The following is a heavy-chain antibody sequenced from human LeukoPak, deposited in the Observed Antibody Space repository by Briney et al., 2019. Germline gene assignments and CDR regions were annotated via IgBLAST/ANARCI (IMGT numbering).Heavy chain of an antibody. V-gene: IGHV3-7*04. J-gene: IGHJ6*02. CDR1: GFTFSSSA. Sequence: GGSLRLSCAASGFTFSSSAMSWVRQAPGKGLEWVANIKEDGSEKYYVDSVKGRFTISRDNAKNSLYLQMNSLRAEDTAVYYCGRGMDVWGQGTTVTVSS. CDR3: GRGMDV. CDR2: IKEDGSEK.